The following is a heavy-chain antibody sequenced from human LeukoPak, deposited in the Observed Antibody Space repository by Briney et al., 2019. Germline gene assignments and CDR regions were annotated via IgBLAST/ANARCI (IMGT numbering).Heavy chain of an antibody. CDR2: IIPIFGTA. V-gene: IGHV1-69*13. D-gene: IGHD4-23*01. CDR3: ARGWLAETTVVTPYNY. CDR1: GGTFRNYA. J-gene: IGHJ4*02. Sequence: GASVKVSCKASGGTFRNYAINWVRQAPGQGLEWMGGIIPIFGTAHYAQKFQGRVTITADESTSTAYMEVSSLRSEDTAVYYCARGWLAETTVVTPYNYWGQGTLVTVSS.